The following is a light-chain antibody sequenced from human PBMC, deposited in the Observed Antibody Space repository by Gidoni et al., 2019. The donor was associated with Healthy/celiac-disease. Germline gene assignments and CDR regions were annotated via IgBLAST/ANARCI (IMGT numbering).Light chain of an antibody. J-gene: IGKJ2*01. V-gene: IGKV1-39*01. CDR3: QQSYSTPKT. Sequence: IYMTQSPSSLSASVGDRVTITCRASQSISNYLNWYQQQPGKTPKLLIYAASSLQSGVPARFSGSGSGTDFTLTISRLQPEDFATYYCQQSYSTPKTVXXXTKLEIK. CDR1: QSISNY. CDR2: AAS.